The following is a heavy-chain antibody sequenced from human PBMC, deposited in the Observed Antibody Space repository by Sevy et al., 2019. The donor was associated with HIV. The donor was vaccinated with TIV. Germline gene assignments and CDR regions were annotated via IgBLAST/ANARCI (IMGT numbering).Heavy chain of an antibody. CDR3: ARAGNLNDFDI. V-gene: IGHV4-31*03. D-gene: IGHD1-1*01. J-gene: IGHJ3*02. Sequence: SETLSLTCTVSGGSITGGYFLNWIRQFPGKALEWLAFISSSGRIYYNPSLKSRVTISVDASESHFSLMLTSVTAADTAVYYCARAGNLNDFDIWGQGTMVTVSS. CDR2: ISSSGRI. CDR1: GGSITGGYF.